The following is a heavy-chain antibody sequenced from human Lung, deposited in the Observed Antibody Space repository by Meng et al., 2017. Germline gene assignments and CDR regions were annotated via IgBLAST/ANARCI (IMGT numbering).Heavy chain of an antibody. CDR1: GFTFNTYA. J-gene: IGHJ2*01. CDR3: ARDKPPNDV. V-gene: IGHV3-30*01. CDR2: MSFDGAQI. Sequence: QVGRVESGGGVVRPVGSLRLSCAASGFTFNTYAMHWVRQAPGKGLELVSLMSFDGAQIYYSDSVRGRFTISRDNSKNTLYLQMNSLRAEDTAVYYCARDKPPNDVWGRGTLVTVSS.